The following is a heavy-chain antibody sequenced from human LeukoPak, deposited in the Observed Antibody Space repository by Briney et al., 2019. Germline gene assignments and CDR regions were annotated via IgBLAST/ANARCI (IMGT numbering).Heavy chain of an antibody. CDR3: ARHGGWDFAL. V-gene: IGHV4-34*01. J-gene: IGHJ2*01. CDR2: INHSGST. CDR1: GGSFSGYY. D-gene: IGHD3-10*01. Sequence: SETLSLTCAVYGGSFSGYYWSWIRQPPGKGVEWIGEINHSGSTNSNPSLKSRVTISVDTSKNQSSLKLNSVTAADTAVYYCARHGGWDFALWGPGTLVTVSS.